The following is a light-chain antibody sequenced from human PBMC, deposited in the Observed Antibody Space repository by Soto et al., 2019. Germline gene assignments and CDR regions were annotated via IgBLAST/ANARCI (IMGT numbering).Light chain of an antibody. CDR1: SSNIGAGYD. Sequence: QSVLTQPPSVSGAPGQRVTISCTGSSSNIGAGYDVHWYQQLPGTAPKLLIYGNSNRPSGVPDRFSGSNSGTSASLAITALQAEDEADYYCQSYDSSLSGSVVFGGGTKLTVL. CDR2: GNS. J-gene: IGLJ2*01. V-gene: IGLV1-40*01. CDR3: QSYDSSLSGSVV.